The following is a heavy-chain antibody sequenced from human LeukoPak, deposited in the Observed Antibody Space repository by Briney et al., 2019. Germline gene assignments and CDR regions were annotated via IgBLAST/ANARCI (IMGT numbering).Heavy chain of an antibody. CDR2: IKSKTEGGTM. Sequence: PGGSLRLSCAASGFPFSTIWMNWVRQAPGKGLEWVGRIKSKTEGGTMDYAAPVKGRFTISRDDLKNTLYLQMNSLKTEDTAVYYCTTGNSLGRDGNYFFDFWGPGTLVTVSS. V-gene: IGHV3-15*01. J-gene: IGHJ4*02. D-gene: IGHD1-7*01. CDR1: GFPFSTIW. CDR3: TTGNSLGRDGNYFFDF.